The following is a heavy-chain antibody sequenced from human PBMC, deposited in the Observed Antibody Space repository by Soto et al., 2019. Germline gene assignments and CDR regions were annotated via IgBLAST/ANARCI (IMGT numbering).Heavy chain of an antibody. Sequence: SETLSLTCAVSGVSLTSGNWWTWVRQSPQRGLEYIGEIFHDGTANYYPSFERRVAMSVDTSRNQFSLKLTSVTAADTAVYFCARLVYETRLNYTYFDFWGPGTLVTVYS. CDR2: IFHDGTA. J-gene: IGHJ4*02. D-gene: IGHD3-3*01. V-gene: IGHV4-4*02. CDR1: GVSLTSGNW. CDR3: ARLVYETRLNYTYFDF.